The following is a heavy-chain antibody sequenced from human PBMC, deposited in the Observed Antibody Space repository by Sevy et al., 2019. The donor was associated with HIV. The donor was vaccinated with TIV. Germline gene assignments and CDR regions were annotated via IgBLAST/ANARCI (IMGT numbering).Heavy chain of an antibody. J-gene: IGHJ3*02. CDR3: ARPRSSGWYGAFDI. V-gene: IGHV3-33*01. CDR2: IWYDGSNK. CDR1: GFTFSSYG. D-gene: IGHD6-19*01. Sequence: GGSLGLSCAASGFTFSSYGMHWVRQAPGKGLEWVAVIWYDGSNKYYADSVKGRFTISRDNSKNTLYLQMNSLRAEDTAVYYCARPRSSGWYGAFDIWGQGTMVTVSS.